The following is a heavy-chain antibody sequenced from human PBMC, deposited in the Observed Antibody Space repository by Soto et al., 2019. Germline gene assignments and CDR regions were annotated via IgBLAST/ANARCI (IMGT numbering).Heavy chain of an antibody. CDR1: EFTIRNYA. D-gene: IGHD4-17*01. CDR3: AKDPTTTARGYFDF. J-gene: IGHJ4*02. V-gene: IGHV3-23*01. Sequence: EMQLLESGGGLVQPGGSLRLSCAATEFTIRNYAIAWVRQAAGKGLEWVSVISAGGGPTYYADSVKGRFSISRDDSKNTLYLQMNSLRPEDTAVYYCAKDPTTTARGYFDFWGQGTLVTVSS. CDR2: ISAGGGPT.